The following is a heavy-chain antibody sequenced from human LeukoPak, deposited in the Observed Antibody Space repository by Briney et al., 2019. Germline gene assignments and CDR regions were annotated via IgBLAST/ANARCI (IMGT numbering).Heavy chain of an antibody. CDR2: IYPGDSDT. V-gene: IGHV5-51*01. J-gene: IGHJ5*02. CDR1: GSSFTNYW. CDR3: ARTGINNWFDP. Sequence: GAPLQISCKSSGSSFTNYWIGCVRPLPGKRQEWMGIIYPGDSDTRYSPSFQGRVTISADKSISTAYLQWSSLKASDTAMYYCARTGINNWFDPWGQGTLVTVSS. D-gene: IGHD1-1*01.